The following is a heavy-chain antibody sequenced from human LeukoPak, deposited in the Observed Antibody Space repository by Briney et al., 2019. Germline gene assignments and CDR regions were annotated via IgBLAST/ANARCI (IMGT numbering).Heavy chain of an antibody. D-gene: IGHD3-22*01. CDR3: ARVSSTQGYDSSGYFLSDTFDV. J-gene: IGHJ3*01. V-gene: IGHV4-31*03. Sequence: SQTLSLTCTVSGGSISSGNYYWSWVRQRPGKGLECIGYIHYSGNAYYNPSLKSRVTLSVDTSKNQFPLKLSSVTAADTAVYYCARVSSTQGYDSSGYFLSDTFDVWGQGTMVTVSS. CDR1: GGSISSGNYY. CDR2: IHYSGNA.